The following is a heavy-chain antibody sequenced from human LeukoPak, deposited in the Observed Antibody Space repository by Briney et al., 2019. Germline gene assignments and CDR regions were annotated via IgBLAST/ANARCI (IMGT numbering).Heavy chain of an antibody. CDR3: ARGGVNYDSSGYYRAFDT. J-gene: IGHJ3*02. D-gene: IGHD3-22*01. CDR2: INPNSGGT. V-gene: IGHV1-2*02. CDR1: GYTFTGYY. Sequence: ASVKVSCKASGYTFTGYYMHWVRQAPGQGLEWMGWINPNSGGTNYAQKFQGRVTMTRDTSISTAYMELSRLRSDDTAVYYCARGGVNYDSSGYYRAFDTWGQGTMVTVSS.